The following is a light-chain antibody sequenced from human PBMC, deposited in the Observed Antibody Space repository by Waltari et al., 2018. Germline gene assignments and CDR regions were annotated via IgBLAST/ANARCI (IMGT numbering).Light chain of an antibody. CDR2: RKN. V-gene: IGLV1-47*01. J-gene: IGLJ3*02. Sequence: QSVLTQPPSASGTPGQRVTISCSGRTSNIGSYSVYWYQQLPGTAPKLLIYRKNQRPSGVPDRFSGSKSGTSASLAISGLQSDDDADYYCASWDDSLSGWVFGGGTKLTVL. CDR3: ASWDDSLSGWV. CDR1: TSNIGSYS.